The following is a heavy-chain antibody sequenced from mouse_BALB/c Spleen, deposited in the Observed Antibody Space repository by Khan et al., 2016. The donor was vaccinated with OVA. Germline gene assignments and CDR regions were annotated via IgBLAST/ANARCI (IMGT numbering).Heavy chain of an antibody. CDR1: GYTFTNYG. Sequence: QIQLVQSGPELKKPGETVKISCKASGYTFTNYGFNWVKQAPGKGLKWMGWINTYTGEPTYADDFKGRFAFSLETSASTAHLQINNRKNEDTATYLCARSQLLYYAMDYWGQGTSVTVSS. CDR2: INTYTGEP. V-gene: IGHV9-3-1*01. D-gene: IGHD4-1*02. CDR3: ARSQLLYYAMDY. J-gene: IGHJ4*01.